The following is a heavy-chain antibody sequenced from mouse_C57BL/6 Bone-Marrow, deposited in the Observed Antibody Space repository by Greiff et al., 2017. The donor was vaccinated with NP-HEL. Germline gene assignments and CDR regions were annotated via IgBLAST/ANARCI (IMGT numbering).Heavy chain of an antibody. CDR2: IDPNSGGT. J-gene: IGHJ1*03. CDR3: AGYYYGSRGWYFDV. D-gene: IGHD1-1*01. CDR1: GYTFTSYW. Sequence: QVQLKQPGADLVKPGASVKLSCKASGYTFTSYWMHWVKQRPGRGLEWIGRIDPNSGGTKFNEKFKTKATLTVDKPSSTAYMQLSSLTSEDSAVYYCAGYYYGSRGWYFDVWGTGTTVTVSS. V-gene: IGHV1-72*01.